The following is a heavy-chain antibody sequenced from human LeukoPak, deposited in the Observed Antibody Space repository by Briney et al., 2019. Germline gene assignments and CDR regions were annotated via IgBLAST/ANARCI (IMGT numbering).Heavy chain of an antibody. J-gene: IGHJ4*02. CDR3: ARDPPRSTYYFDY. V-gene: IGHV3-33*01. CDR1: GFTFSSYG. Sequence: GGSLRLSCAASGFTFSSYGMHWVRQAPGKGLEWVAVIWYDGSSKYYADSVKGRFTISRDNSKNTLYLQMNSLRAEDTAVYYCARDPPRSTYYFDYWGQGTLVTVSS. D-gene: IGHD2-2*01. CDR2: IWYDGSSK.